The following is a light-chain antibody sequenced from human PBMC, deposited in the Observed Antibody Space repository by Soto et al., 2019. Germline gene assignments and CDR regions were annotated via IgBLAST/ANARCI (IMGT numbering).Light chain of an antibody. CDR1: LSVSNS. CDR2: DAS. J-gene: IGKJ1*01. V-gene: IGKV3-15*01. Sequence: EAVLTQSPATLSVSPGERVTLSCRASLSVSNSLAWYQQKPGQAPRLLIYDASTRATGVPARFSGSGSETAFTLTICSLQSEDYAVCYWQHCCVWPTFGQGTKVEIK. CDR3: QHCCVWPT.